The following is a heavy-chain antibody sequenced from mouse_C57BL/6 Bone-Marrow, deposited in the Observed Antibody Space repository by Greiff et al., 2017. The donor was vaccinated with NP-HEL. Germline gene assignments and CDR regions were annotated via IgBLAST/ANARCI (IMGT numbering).Heavy chain of an antibody. CDR1: GYTFTSYW. Sequence: VQLQQPGAELVKPGASVKLSCKASGYTFTSYWMHWVKQRPGRGLEWIGRIDPNSGGTKYNEKFKSKATLTVDKPSSTAYMQLSSLTSEDSAVYYCARPTITTVVARYAMDYWGQGTSVTVSS. D-gene: IGHD1-1*01. CDR2: IDPNSGGT. J-gene: IGHJ4*01. V-gene: IGHV1-72*01. CDR3: ARPTITTVVARYAMDY.